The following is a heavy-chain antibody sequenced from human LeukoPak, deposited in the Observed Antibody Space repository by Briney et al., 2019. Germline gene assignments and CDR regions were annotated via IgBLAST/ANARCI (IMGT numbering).Heavy chain of an antibody. V-gene: IGHV3-48*04. J-gene: IGHJ4*02. CDR3: ARDLVTKGFDY. CDR1: GFIFTSYS. Sequence: GGSLRLSCAASGFIFTSYSMNWVRQAPGKGLEWISYISSSSSTIYYADSVRGRFTISRDNAKNSLYLQMNSLRAEDTALYYCARDLVTKGFDYWGQGTLVTVSS. D-gene: IGHD2-21*02. CDR2: ISSSSSTI.